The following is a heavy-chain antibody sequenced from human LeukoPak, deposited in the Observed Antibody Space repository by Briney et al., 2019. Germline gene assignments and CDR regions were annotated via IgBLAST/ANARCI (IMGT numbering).Heavy chain of an antibody. CDR3: ARDGASTVTTMYYYYMDV. Sequence: SGGSLRLSCAASGFTFDDYGMSWVRQAPGKGLEWVSGINWNGGSTGYADSVKGRFTITRDNAKNSLYLQMNSLRAEDTALYYCARDGASTVTTMYYYYMDVWGKGTTVTVSS. D-gene: IGHD4-17*01. J-gene: IGHJ6*03. CDR1: GFTFDDYG. CDR2: INWNGGST. V-gene: IGHV3-20*04.